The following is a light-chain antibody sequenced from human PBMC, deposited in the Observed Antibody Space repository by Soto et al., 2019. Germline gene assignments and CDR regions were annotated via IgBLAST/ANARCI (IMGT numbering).Light chain of an antibody. V-gene: IGKV3-20*01. J-gene: IGKJ3*01. Sequence: EIVLTQSPGTLSLSPGERATLSCRASQSITDNYLAWYQHKPGQAPRLLIYGASSRATDIPDRFSGSGSGTDFTLTISRLEPEDFAVYYCQQYDRSRSSFTFGPGTKVDI. CDR3: QQYDRSRSSFT. CDR2: GAS. CDR1: QSITDNY.